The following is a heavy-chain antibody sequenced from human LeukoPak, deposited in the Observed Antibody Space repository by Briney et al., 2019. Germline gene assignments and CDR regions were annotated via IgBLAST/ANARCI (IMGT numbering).Heavy chain of an antibody. V-gene: IGHV3-20*04. D-gene: IGHD6-13*01. J-gene: IGHJ4*02. CDR2: INWNGGST. Sequence: PGGSLRLSCAASGFTFDDYGMSWVRQAPGKGLEWVSGINWNGGSTGYADSVKGRFTISRDNAKNSLYLQMNSLRDEDTAVYYCASWSSSWYYFDYWGQGTLVTVSS. CDR1: GFTFDDYG. CDR3: ASWSSSWYYFDY.